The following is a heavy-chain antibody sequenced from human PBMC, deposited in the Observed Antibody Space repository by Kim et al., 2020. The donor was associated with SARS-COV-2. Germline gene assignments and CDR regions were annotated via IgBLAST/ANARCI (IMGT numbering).Heavy chain of an antibody. CDR1: GFTFSSYA. CDR3: ARDRLRVAVFLYYGMDV. Sequence: GGSLRLSCAASGFTFSSYAMHWVRQAPGKGLEWVAVISYDGSNKYYADSVKGRFTISRDNSKNTLYLQMNSLRTEDTAVYYCARDRLRVAVFLYYGMDVWGQGTTVTVSS. J-gene: IGHJ6*02. V-gene: IGHV3-30*04. CDR2: ISYDGSNK. D-gene: IGHD6-19*01.